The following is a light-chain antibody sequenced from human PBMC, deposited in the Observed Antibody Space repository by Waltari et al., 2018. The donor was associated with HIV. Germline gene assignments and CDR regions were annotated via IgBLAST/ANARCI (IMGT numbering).Light chain of an antibody. CDR2: EAN. V-gene: IGLV2-8*01. CDR3: SAYAGSNNWV. CDR1: ISDVVGYNY. Sequence: QSALTQPPSASGSPGQSVTLSCSGTISDVVGYNYVSWYQQYPGKAPKLMIYEANTRPSGVPDRFSGSKSDNTASLTVSGLQAEDEADYYCSAYAGSNNWVFGGGTKLTVL. J-gene: IGLJ3*02.